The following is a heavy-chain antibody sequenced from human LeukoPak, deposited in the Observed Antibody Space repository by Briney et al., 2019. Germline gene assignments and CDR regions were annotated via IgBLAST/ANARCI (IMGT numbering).Heavy chain of an antibody. D-gene: IGHD1-26*01. Sequence: GGSLRLSCAAPGFTFSSFWMHLVRQAPGKGLVWVSRIHSDGSSAGYADSVKGRFTISRDNAKNTLYLQMNSLRAEDTAVYYCASKLVVGATKSDYFDYWGQGTLVTVSS. V-gene: IGHV3-74*01. CDR1: GFTFSSFW. CDR2: IHSDGSSA. CDR3: ASKLVVGATKSDYFDY. J-gene: IGHJ4*02.